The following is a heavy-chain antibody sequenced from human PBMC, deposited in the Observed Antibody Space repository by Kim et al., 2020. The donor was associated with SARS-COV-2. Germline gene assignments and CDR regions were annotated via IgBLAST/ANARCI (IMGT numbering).Heavy chain of an antibody. CDR1: GYTFTSYY. CDR2: INPSGGST. CDR3: AREAAGYSSSWTRHFDY. D-gene: IGHD6-13*01. V-gene: IGHV1-46*01. Sequence: ASVKVSCKASGYTFTSYYMHWVRQAPGQGLEWMGIINPSGGSTSYAQKFQGRVTMTRDTSTSTVYMELSSLRSEDTAVYYCAREAAGYSSSWTRHFDYWGQGTLVTVSS. J-gene: IGHJ4*02.